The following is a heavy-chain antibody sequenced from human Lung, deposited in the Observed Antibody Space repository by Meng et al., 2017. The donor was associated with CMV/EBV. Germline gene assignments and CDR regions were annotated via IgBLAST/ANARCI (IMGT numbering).Heavy chain of an antibody. CDR3: ARAAADDDFWSDYEGPGGMDV. J-gene: IGHJ6*02. CDR1: GGSISSYY. D-gene: IGHD3-3*01. V-gene: IGHV4-59*12. CDR2: IYYSGST. Sequence: GSLRLSCTVSGGSISSYYWSWIRQPPGKGLEWIGYIYYSGSTNYNPSLKSRVTISLDTSKNQFSLKLSSVTAADTAVYYCARAAADDDFWSDYEGPGGMDVWGQGXTVTVSS.